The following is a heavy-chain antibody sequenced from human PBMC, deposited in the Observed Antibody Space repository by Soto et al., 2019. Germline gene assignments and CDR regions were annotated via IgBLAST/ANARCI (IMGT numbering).Heavy chain of an antibody. CDR3: ARDMHAGFTHDIDP. D-gene: IGHD1-1*01. Sequence: ETLSLTCVASGGSISTYHWIWIRHFALKGLEWIGYTAYTGNTNYNPSLKSRDTISMDTSKNQLSLNLSCLSAADTGVYCCARDMHAGFTHDIDPWGQGTLVNVSS. CDR2: TAYTGNT. V-gene: IGHV4-59*01. CDR1: GGSISTYH. J-gene: IGHJ5*02.